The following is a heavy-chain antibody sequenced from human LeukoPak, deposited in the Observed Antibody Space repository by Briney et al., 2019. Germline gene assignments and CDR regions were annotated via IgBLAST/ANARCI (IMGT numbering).Heavy chain of an antibody. CDR1: GFTFSSYS. D-gene: IGHD6-19*01. CDR2: INSNGSST. V-gene: IGHV3-74*01. Sequence: GGSLRLSCAASGFTFSSYSMHWVRQAPGKGLVWVSRINSNGSSTSYADSVKGRFTISRDNAKNTLYLQMNSLRAEDTAVYYCARVGIAVAALDAFDIWGQGTMVTVSS. J-gene: IGHJ3*02. CDR3: ARVGIAVAALDAFDI.